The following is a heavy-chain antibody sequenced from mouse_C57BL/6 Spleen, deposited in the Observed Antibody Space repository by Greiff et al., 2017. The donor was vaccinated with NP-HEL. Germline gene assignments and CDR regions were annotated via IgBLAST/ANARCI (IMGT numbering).Heavy chain of an antibody. J-gene: IGHJ2*01. CDR1: GFSLTSYG. Sequence: VQLQQSGPGLVQPSQSLSITCTVSGFSLTSYGVHWVRQSPGKGLEWLGVIWSGGSTDYNAAFISRLSISKDNSKSQVFFKMNSLQADDTAIYYCARSYYGSSYGNYFDYWGQGTTLTVPS. CDR3: ARSYYGSSYGNYFDY. CDR2: IWSGGST. V-gene: IGHV2-2*01. D-gene: IGHD1-1*01.